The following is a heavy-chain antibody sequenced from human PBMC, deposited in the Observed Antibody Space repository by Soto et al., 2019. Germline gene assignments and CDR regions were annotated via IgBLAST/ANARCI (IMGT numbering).Heavy chain of an antibody. CDR1: GFTFSSYA. D-gene: IGHD3-3*01. Sequence: GGSLRLSCAASGFTFSSYAMSWVRQAPGKGLEWVSAISGSGGSTYYADSVKGRFTISRDNSKNTLYLQMNSLRAEDTAVYYCAKARAQYYDFWSGYPDDYWGQGTLVTVSS. CDR3: AKARAQYYDFWSGYPDDY. CDR2: ISGSGGST. J-gene: IGHJ4*02. V-gene: IGHV3-23*01.